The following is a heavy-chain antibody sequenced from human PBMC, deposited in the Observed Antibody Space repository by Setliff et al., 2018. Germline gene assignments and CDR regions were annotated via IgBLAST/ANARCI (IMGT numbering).Heavy chain of an antibody. CDR3: ARDPHFDS. CDR2: IKHDGSEK. Sequence: PSETLSLTCAVCGGSFSGYYWSWVRQAPGKGLEWVANIKHDGSEKYYVDSVKGRFSISRDNAKNSLYLQMNSLRAEDTAVYYCARDPHFDSWGQGTLVTVSS. V-gene: IGHV3-7*01. J-gene: IGHJ4*02. CDR1: GGSFSGYY.